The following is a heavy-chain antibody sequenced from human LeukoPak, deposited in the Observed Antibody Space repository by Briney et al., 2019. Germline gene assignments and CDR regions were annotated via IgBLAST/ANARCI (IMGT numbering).Heavy chain of an antibody. CDR1: GFTFRNYW. J-gene: IGHJ4*02. CDR2: IKQDGSER. D-gene: IGHD2-21*02. Sequence: GGSLRLSCAASGFTFRNYWMTWVRQAPVKGLEWVANIKQDGSERYYVASVKGRFTISRDNADNSLSLQMNSLRAEDTAVYYCIVVVTGIPRWGQGTLVTVSS. V-gene: IGHV3-7*01. CDR3: IVVVTGIPR.